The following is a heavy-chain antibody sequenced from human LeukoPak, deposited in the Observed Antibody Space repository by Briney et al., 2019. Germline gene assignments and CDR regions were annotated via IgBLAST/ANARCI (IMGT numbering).Heavy chain of an antibody. J-gene: IGHJ6*03. D-gene: IGHD3-10*01. CDR2: INPNNGGT. Sequence: ASVKVSCKAFGYSFTDYSVHWVRQAPGQGLEWMGWINPNNGGTNSAHKFQGRITMTTDTSISTAYMELRSLRSDDTAVYYCAGGGISGTPFQSFYYYYMDVWGKGTTVTVSS. V-gene: IGHV1-2*02. CDR1: GYSFTDYS. CDR3: AGGGISGTPFQSFYYYYMDV.